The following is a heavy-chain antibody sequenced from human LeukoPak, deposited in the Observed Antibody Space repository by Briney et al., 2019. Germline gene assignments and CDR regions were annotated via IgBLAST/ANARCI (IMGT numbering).Heavy chain of an antibody. CDR2: ISVRSNYR. CDR1: GYTFSDFS. CDR3: VRLRRNNDRSGYYYYYDY. D-gene: IGHD3-22*01. V-gene: IGHV3-21*01. Sequence: GGSLRLSCAASGYTFSDFSVNSVRQAPGKGLEWVSSISVRSNYRYYADSVRGRFTISGDDARDSLFLQMNSLRAEDTAVYFCVRLRRNNDRSGYYYYYDYWGQGTLVTVSS. J-gene: IGHJ4*02.